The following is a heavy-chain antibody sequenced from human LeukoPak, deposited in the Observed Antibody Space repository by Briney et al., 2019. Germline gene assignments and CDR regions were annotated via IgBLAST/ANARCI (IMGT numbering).Heavy chain of an antibody. V-gene: IGHV4-34*01. Sequence: SETLSLTCAVYGGSFSGYYWSWIRQPPGKGLEWIGEINHSGSTNYNPSLKSRVTISVDTSKNQSSLKLSSVTAADTALYYCARVGPYCGGDCYFRGDAFDIWGQGTMVTVSS. D-gene: IGHD2-21*02. CDR1: GGSFSGYY. J-gene: IGHJ3*02. CDR2: INHSGST. CDR3: ARVGPYCGGDCYFRGDAFDI.